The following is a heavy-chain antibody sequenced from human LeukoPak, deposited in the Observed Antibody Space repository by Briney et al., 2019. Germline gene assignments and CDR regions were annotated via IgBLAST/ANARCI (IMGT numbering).Heavy chain of an antibody. Sequence: GGSLRLSCAASGFTFSSYWMSWVRQAPGKGLEWVANIKQDGSEKYYVDSVKGRFTISRDNAKNSLYLQMNSLRAEDTAVYYCARDYDILTEGDYYYCYMDVWGKGTTVTVSS. J-gene: IGHJ6*03. CDR1: GFTFSSYW. CDR2: IKQDGSEK. V-gene: IGHV3-7*01. CDR3: ARDYDILTEGDYYYCYMDV. D-gene: IGHD3-9*01.